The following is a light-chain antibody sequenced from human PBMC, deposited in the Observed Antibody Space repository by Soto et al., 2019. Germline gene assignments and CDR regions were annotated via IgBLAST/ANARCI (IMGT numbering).Light chain of an antibody. CDR1: QSVSSY. CDR3: QQRSNWPRSIT. CDR2: DAS. Sequence: IVLTQSPATLSLSPGERATLSCRASQSVSSYLAWYQQKPGQAPRLLIYDASNRATGIPARFSGSGSGTDFTLTISSLEPEDFAVYYCQQRSNWPRSITFGQGTRLEIK. J-gene: IGKJ5*01. V-gene: IGKV3-11*01.